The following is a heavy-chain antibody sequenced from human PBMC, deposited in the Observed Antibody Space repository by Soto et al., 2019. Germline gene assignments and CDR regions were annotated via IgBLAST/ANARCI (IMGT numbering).Heavy chain of an antibody. V-gene: IGHV1-18*01. CDR2: ISPYNDNT. Sequence: QVQLEQSGTEVKKPGASVKVTCKASGYTFYSYGITWVRQAPGHGLEWMGWISPYNDNTNYDQKFQGRVTMTTDTSTSTAYLELRSLRSDDTARHYCARLPTSGYHTHYYYAMDVWGQGTTVTVSS. J-gene: IGHJ6*02. CDR3: ARLPTSGYHTHYYYAMDV. CDR1: GYTFYSYG. D-gene: IGHD3-22*01.